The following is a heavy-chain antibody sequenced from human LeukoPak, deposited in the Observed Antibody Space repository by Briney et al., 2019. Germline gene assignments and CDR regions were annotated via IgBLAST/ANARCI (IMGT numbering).Heavy chain of an antibody. D-gene: IGHD4-17*01. Sequence: GGSLRLFCAASGFTFDDYAMHWVRQAPGKGLEWVSLISGDGGSTYYADSVKGRFTISRDNSKNSLYLQMNSLRTEDTALYYCAKAHDYGDNGSAFDIWGQGTMVTVSS. V-gene: IGHV3-43*02. CDR2: ISGDGGST. J-gene: IGHJ3*02. CDR3: AKAHDYGDNGSAFDI. CDR1: GFTFDDYA.